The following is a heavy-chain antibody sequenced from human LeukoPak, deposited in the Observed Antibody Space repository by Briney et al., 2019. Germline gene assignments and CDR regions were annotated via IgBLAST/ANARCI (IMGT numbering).Heavy chain of an antibody. CDR2: ISSSSSYI. CDR1: GFTFSSYS. Sequence: GGSLRLSCAASGFTFSSYSMNWVRQAPGKGLEWVSSISSSSSYIYYADSVKGRFTISRDNAKNSLYLQMNSLRAEDTAVYYCARDLGRWLQFQSSFDYWGQGTLVTVSS. J-gene: IGHJ4*02. D-gene: IGHD5-24*01. V-gene: IGHV3-21*01. CDR3: ARDLGRWLQFQSSFDY.